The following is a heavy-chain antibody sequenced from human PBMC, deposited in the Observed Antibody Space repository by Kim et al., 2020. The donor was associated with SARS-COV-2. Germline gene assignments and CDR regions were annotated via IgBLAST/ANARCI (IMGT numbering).Heavy chain of an antibody. CDR1: GFTFSSYG. J-gene: IGHJ6*02. CDR3: ARDPLAAAGTGDYYGMDV. V-gene: IGHV3-7*03. CDR2: IKQDGSEK. D-gene: IGHD6-13*01. Sequence: GGSLRLSCAASGFTFSSYGMSWVRQAPGKGLEWVANIKQDGSEKYYVDSVKGRFTISRDNAKNSLYLQMNSLRAEDTAVYYCARDPLAAAGTGDYYGMDVWGQGTTVTVSS.